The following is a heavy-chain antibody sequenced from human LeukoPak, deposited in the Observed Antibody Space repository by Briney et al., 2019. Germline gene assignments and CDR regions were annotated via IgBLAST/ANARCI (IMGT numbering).Heavy chain of an antibody. CDR2: IYPSGGST. D-gene: IGHD6-13*01. J-gene: IGHJ4*02. CDR1: GYTFTSYY. CDR3: AREGAAAGFDY. Sequence: ASVKASCKASGYTFTSYYMHWVRQAPGQGLEGMGIIYPSGGSTSYAQKFQGRVSMTRDMSTSTVYMELSSLRSEDTAVYYCAREGAAAGFDYWGQGTLVTVSS. V-gene: IGHV1-46*01.